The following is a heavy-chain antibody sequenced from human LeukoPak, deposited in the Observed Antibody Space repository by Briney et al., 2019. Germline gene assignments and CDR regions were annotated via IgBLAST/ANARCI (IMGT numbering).Heavy chain of an antibody. Sequence: GGSLRLSCAASGFIFSNFATNWVRQAPGKGLEWVSAVSDRGGSTYYADSVKGRFTISRDNFQSTLYLQMNSLRADDTALYYCAKAGSGWSNSDYWGQGALVTVSS. V-gene: IGHV3-23*01. CDR3: AKAGSGWSNSDY. CDR2: VSDRGGST. D-gene: IGHD6-19*01. J-gene: IGHJ4*02. CDR1: GFIFSNFA.